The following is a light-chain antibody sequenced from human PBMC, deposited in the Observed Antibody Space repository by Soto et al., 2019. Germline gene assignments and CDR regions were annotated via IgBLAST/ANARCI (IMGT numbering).Light chain of an antibody. J-gene: IGLJ3*02. CDR3: ETWDSNPGV. CDR2: LEGSGSY. Sequence: QSVLTQSSSASASLGSSVKLTCTLSSGHSSYIIAWHQQQPGKAPRYLMKLEGSGSYNKGSGVPDRFSGSSSGADRYLTISTLQFEDEADYYCETWDSNPGVFGGGTKLTVL. CDR1: SGHSSYI. V-gene: IGLV4-60*02.